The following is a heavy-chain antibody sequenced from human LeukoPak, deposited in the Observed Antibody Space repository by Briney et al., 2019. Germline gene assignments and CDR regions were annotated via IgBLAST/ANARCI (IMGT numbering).Heavy chain of an antibody. Sequence: SETLSLTCNVSGDYITTTNYYWAWIRQPPGTGLDWIASIFYSGNTYYNPSLKSRVSISIDTSRKQISLQLRSVSATDTAIYYCARRSRLYKHETTGYHDSWGQGTLVTVSS. CDR1: GDYITTTNYY. J-gene: IGHJ4*02. D-gene: IGHD3-9*01. CDR2: IFYSGNT. V-gene: IGHV4-39*01. CDR3: ARRSRLYKHETTGYHDS.